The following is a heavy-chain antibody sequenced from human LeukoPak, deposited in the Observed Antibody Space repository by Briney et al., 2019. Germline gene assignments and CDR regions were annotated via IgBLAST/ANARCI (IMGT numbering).Heavy chain of an antibody. D-gene: IGHD3-22*01. CDR1: GGSISSYY. CDR2: IYTSGST. Sequence: PPETLSLTCTVSGGSISSYYWSWIRQPAGKGLEWIGRIYTSGSTNYNPSLKSRVTISVDKSKNQFSLKLSSVTAADTAVYYCARDGVSSGYYFFDYWGQGTLVTVSS. J-gene: IGHJ4*02. V-gene: IGHV4-4*07. CDR3: ARDGVSSGYYFFDY.